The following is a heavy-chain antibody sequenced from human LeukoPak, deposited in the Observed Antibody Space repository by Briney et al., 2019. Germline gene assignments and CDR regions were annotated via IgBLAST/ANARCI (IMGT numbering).Heavy chain of an antibody. CDR2: INPSGGST. Sequence: ASVKVSCKASGYTFTSYYMHWVRQAPGQGLEGMGKINPSGGSTSYAQKFQGRVTMTRDMSTSTVYMELSSLRSEDTAVYYCARCYGSSSWLECWFDPWGQGTLVTVSS. CDR3: ARCYGSSSWLECWFDP. J-gene: IGHJ5*02. CDR1: GYTFTSYY. V-gene: IGHV1-46*01. D-gene: IGHD6-13*01.